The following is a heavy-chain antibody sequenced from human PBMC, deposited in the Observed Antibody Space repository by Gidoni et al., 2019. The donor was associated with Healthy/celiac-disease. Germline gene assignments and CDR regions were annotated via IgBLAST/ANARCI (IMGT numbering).Heavy chain of an antibody. CDR3: AREGGMIQGAFDI. J-gene: IGHJ3*02. D-gene: IGHD3-16*01. CDR2: YSGST. Sequence: YSGSTNYNPSLKSRVTISVDTSKNQFSLKLSSVTAADTAVYYCAREGGMIQGAFDIWGQGTMVTVSS. V-gene: IGHV4-59*01.